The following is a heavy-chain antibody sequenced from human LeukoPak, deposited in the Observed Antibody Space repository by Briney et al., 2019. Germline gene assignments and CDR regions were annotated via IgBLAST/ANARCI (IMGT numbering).Heavy chain of an antibody. CDR1: GYTFTGYY. CDR3: VRDMDRGQWLVRPYN. Sequence: GAPVKVSCKASGYTFTGYYMHWVRQAPGQGLEWMGWIDPKSGGTKYAQKFQGRVTMTRDMSINTAYMDLRRLKSDDTAVYYCVRDMDRGQWLVRPYNWGQGTLVTVSS. CDR2: IDPKSGGT. D-gene: IGHD6-19*01. V-gene: IGHV1-2*02. J-gene: IGHJ4*02.